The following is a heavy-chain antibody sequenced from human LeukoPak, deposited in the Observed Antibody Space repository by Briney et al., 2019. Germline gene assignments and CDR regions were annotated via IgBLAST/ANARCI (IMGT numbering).Heavy chain of an antibody. CDR2: ISGSSSTYI. V-gene: IGHV3-21*01. J-gene: IGHJ5*02. Sequence: PGGSLRLSCAASGFTFSSYTMNWLRQAPGKGLEWISSISGSSSTYIYYSDSVQGRFTISRDNAKNSLSLQMNSLRAENTAVYYCARSVTAANWFDPWGQGTLVTVSS. CDR1: GFTFSSYT. D-gene: IGHD2-21*02. CDR3: ARSVTAANWFDP.